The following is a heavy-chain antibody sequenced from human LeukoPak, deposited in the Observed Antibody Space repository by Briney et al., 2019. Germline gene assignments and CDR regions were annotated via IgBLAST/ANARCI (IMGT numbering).Heavy chain of an antibody. J-gene: IGHJ5*02. D-gene: IGHD6-19*01. Sequence: ASVNASCKASGYSFTAYYIFWVRQAPGQGLEWMGWIKPSSGDAKSAQKFQDRVTITRDSSINTVYMEVTRLTSDDTALYYCVRGGSGWFYNSLDPWGQGTLVTVSS. CDR2: IKPSSGDA. CDR1: GYSFTAYY. CDR3: VRGGSGWFYNSLDP. V-gene: IGHV1-2*02.